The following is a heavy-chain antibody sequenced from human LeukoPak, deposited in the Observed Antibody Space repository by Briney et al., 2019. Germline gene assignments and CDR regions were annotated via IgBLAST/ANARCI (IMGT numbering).Heavy chain of an antibody. CDR1: GYSFTSSW. CDR2: IYPADSDT. V-gene: IGHV5-51*01. CDR3: AKTRGELIDGLDD. D-gene: IGHD3-16*01. J-gene: IGHJ4*02. Sequence: GESLTSSCKDAGYSFTSSWIGWVRQNPGQGREWMGIIYPADSDTKYSPSFQGQVTISADKTTNPAYLEWRSLKASDTAMYYCAKTRGELIDGLDDWGQGTLVTVSS.